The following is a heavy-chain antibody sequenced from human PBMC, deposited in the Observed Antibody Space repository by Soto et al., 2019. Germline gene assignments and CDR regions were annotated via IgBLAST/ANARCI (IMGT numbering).Heavy chain of an antibody. CDR1: GVSINTNNW. J-gene: IGHJ4*02. CDR3: VRDSGSGYDLTPLVY. CDR2: IFHSGST. V-gene: IGHV4-4*02. Sequence: SETLSLTCAVSGVSINTNNWWSWVRQPPGKGLEWIGEIFHSGSTNFNPSLNSRVTISLDKSKNQLSLTLTSVTAADTAMYYCVRDSGSGYDLTPLVYWGQGTLVTVSS. D-gene: IGHD5-12*01.